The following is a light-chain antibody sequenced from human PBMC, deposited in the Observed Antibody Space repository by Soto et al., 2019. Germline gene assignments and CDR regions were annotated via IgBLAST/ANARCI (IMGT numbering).Light chain of an antibody. V-gene: IGKV1-5*01. J-gene: IGKJ5*01. Sequence: DIQRTQSPSTLSASVCARVPITCRASQSISSWLAWYQQKPGKAPKLLIYDASSLESGVPSRFSGSGYGTESTLTISSLQPDDFASYYCQKLHNFPLTFGQGARLEIK. CDR3: QKLHNFPLT. CDR2: DAS. CDR1: QSISSW.